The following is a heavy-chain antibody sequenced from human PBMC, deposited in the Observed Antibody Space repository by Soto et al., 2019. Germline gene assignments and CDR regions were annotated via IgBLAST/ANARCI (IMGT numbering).Heavy chain of an antibody. CDR3: ARGDKGAFDM. J-gene: IGHJ3*02. CDR1: GFTFSYYW. V-gene: IGHV3-74*01. CDR2: IHSDGSST. D-gene: IGHD2-21*02. Sequence: EVQLVESGGGLVQLGGSLRLSCAASGFTFSYYWMHWVRQAPGQGLVWVSRIHSDGSSTTYADSVKGRFTISRDNAKNTLYLQMNSLRAEDTAVYYCARGDKGAFDMWGQGTMVSVSS.